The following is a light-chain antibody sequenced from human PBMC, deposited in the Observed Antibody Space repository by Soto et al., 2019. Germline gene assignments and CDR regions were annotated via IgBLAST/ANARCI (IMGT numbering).Light chain of an antibody. V-gene: IGKV1-39*01. CDR2: AAS. Sequence: DIQMTQEPSALSSSVGDRATITCEASQSINSFLNWYQQKPGKAPKLLIYAASSFQSGVPSRFSGSRSGTDFTLTLRSLQPADSATYHCQQSYSSPPTFGEGTKVDI. J-gene: IGKJ1*01. CDR3: QQSYSSPPT. CDR1: QSINSF.